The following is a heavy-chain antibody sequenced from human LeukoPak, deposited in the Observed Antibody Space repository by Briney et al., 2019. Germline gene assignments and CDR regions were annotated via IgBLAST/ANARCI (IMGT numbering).Heavy chain of an antibody. CDR2: IYYSGST. Sequence: SETLSLTCTVSGGSISSSSYYWGWIRQPPGKGLEWIGSIYYSGSTYYNPSLKSRVTISVDTSKNQFSLKLSSVTAADTAVYYCARRLTQGSIDNWGQGTLVTVSS. CDR3: ARRLTQGSIDN. J-gene: IGHJ4*02. V-gene: IGHV4-39*01. D-gene: IGHD1-26*01. CDR1: GGSISSSSYY.